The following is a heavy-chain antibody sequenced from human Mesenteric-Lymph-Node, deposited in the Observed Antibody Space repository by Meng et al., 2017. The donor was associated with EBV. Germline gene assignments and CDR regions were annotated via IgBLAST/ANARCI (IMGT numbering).Heavy chain of an antibody. CDR1: GGSFNDYH. V-gene: IGHV4-34*02. CDR2: IHHIRSV. CDR3: ARVRSSGSGLIRNYFDY. Sequence: QWGSGLLELAESLSLSCAFYGGSFNDYHWIWIRQAPGKGLEWIEEIHHIRSVYYNPSLKSRVNISVDTSNNQIALRLTSVTAADTAIYYCARVRSSGSGLIRNYFDYWGQGTLVTVSS. D-gene: IGHD6-19*01. J-gene: IGHJ4*02.